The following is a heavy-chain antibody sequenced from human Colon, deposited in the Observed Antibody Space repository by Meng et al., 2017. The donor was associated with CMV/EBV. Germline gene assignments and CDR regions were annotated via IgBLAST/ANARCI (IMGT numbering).Heavy chain of an antibody. CDR1: GFSFTAFY. CDR2: ISSSGTTT. CDR3: ARMRRYQCLDAFDI. Sequence: SGFSFTAFYGCCILQAPRQRLLWISYISSSGTTTYYAPSVKSRLTISRGTASTSLFLQLNCLRVEDTAVYYCARMRRYQCLDAFDIWGHGTMVTVSS. D-gene: IGHD5/OR15-5a*01. J-gene: IGHJ3*02. V-gene: IGHV3-11*01.